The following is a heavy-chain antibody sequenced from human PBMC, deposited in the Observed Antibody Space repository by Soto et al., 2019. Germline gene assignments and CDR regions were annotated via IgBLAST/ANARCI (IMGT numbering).Heavy chain of an antibody. J-gene: IGHJ6*02. Sequence: ASVQVSCQASAYTLTSYVINWGRQATEQGLEWMGWISAYNGNSNYAQNLQGRVTMTTDTSTSTAYMELRSLRSDDTAVYYCARTQLATSYYHSGMDGWGQGTTVTVSS. CDR3: ARTQLATSYYHSGMDG. D-gene: IGHD6-13*01. CDR1: AYTLTSYV. V-gene: IGHV1-18*01. CDR2: ISAYNGNS.